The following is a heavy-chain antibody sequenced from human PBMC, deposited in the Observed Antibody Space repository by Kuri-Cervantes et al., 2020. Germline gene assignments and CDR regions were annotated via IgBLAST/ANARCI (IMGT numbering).Heavy chain of an antibody. CDR3: ARIPGIAVAGIDNWFDP. J-gene: IGHJ5*02. V-gene: IGHV1-2*02. Sequence: ASVKVSCKASGYTFTGYYMHWVRQAPGQGLEWMGWINPNSGGTNYAQKFQGRVTMTRDTSISTAYMELGRLRSDDTAVYYCARIPGIAVAGIDNWFDPWGQGTLVTVSS. CDR1: GYTFTGYY. D-gene: IGHD6-19*01. CDR2: INPNSGGT.